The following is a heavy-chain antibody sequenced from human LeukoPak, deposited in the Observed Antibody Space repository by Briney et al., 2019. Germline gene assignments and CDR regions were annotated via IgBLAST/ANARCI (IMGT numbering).Heavy chain of an antibody. J-gene: IGHJ5*02. V-gene: IGHV4-39*02. CDR3: ARDDVRGFS. Sequence: KPSETLSLTCTVSGGSISSSSDYWGWIRQPPGEGLEWIGSIFYSGSTYYNPSLKSRVTISVDTSRNQFPLKLSSVTAADTAVYYCARDDVRGFSWGQGTLVTVSS. CDR1: GGSISSSSDY. CDR2: IFYSGST.